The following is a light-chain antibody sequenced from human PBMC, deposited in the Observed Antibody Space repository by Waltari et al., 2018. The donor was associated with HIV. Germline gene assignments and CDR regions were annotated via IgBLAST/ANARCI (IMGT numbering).Light chain of an antibody. J-gene: IGKJ3*01. Sequence: DIQLTQSPSSLSASVGDRVSLTCRAGQNIHTFLNWYQQQPGSAPKLLISGASRLPSGVPSRFSGSGSETDFTLTIDNLQIEDFATYYCLQTDSMPLTFGPGTKVD. CDR1: QNIHTF. CDR3: LQTDSMPLT. CDR2: GAS. V-gene: IGKV1-39*01.